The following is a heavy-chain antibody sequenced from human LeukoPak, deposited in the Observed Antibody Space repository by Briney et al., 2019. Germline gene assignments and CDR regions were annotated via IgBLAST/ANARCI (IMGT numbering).Heavy chain of an antibody. CDR2: IYYSGST. Sequence: SETLSLTCTVSGGSISSSSYYWGWIRQPPGKGLEWIGSIYYSGSTNYNPSLKSRVTISVDTSKNQFSLKLKSVTAADTAVYYCARVAAIDGIAAHPDYWGQGTLVTVSS. J-gene: IGHJ4*02. CDR3: ARVAAIDGIAAHPDY. V-gene: IGHV4-39*07. D-gene: IGHD6-6*01. CDR1: GGSISSSSYY.